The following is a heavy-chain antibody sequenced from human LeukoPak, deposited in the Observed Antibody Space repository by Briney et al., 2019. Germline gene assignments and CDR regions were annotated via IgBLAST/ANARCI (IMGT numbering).Heavy chain of an antibody. V-gene: IGHV1-18*01. J-gene: IGHJ6*03. CDR3: AGTYYDILTGWADYYYYMDV. CDR1: GYTFTGYG. D-gene: IGHD3-9*01. Sequence: ASVKVSCKASGYTFTGYGISWVRQAPGQGLEWMGWISAYNGNTNYPQKFQGRVTITADESTSTAYMELSSLRSEDTAMYYCAGTYYDILTGWADYYYYMDVWGKGTTVTISS. CDR2: ISAYNGNT.